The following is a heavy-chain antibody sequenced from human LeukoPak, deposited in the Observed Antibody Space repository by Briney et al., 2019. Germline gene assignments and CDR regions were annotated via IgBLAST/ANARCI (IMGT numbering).Heavy chain of an antibody. CDR3: ARVYDYSNYVDY. D-gene: IGHD4-11*01. CDR1: GFTFSSYA. Sequence: GGSLRLSCAASGFTFSSYAMSWVRQAPGKGLEWVSDISGSGGSTYYADSVKGRFTISRDNSKNTLYLQMNSLRAEDTAVYYCARVYDYSNYVDYWGQGTLVTVSS. J-gene: IGHJ4*02. V-gene: IGHV3-23*01. CDR2: ISGSGGST.